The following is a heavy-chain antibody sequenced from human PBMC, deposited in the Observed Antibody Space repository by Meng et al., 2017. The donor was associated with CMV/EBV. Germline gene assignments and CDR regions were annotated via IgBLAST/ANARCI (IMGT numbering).Heavy chain of an antibody. J-gene: IGHJ5*02. V-gene: IGHV3-23*01. CDR2: ISGSDGST. Sequence: LCCAASGFTFSSYAMRWVRQAPGKGLEWVAAISGSDGSTDYADSVKSRFTISRDNSKNTLYLQMNSLRAEDTAVYYGEKLSSSSLNPWGQGTLVTVSS. D-gene: IGHD6-6*01. CDR1: GFTFSSYA. CDR3: EKLSSSSLNP.